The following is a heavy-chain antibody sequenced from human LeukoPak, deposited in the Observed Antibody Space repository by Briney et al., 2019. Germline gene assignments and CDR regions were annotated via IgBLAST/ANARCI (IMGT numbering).Heavy chain of an antibody. Sequence: GESLKISFKGSGYRFTSYWIAWVRPMPGKGLVWMGIIFPGDSDTRYSPSFQGQVTISVDKSISTAYLQWSSLKASDTAMYYCARAGIEAAVIRWFDPWGPGTLVTVSS. CDR2: IFPGDSDT. CDR1: GYRFTSYW. D-gene: IGHD6-13*01. J-gene: IGHJ5*02. V-gene: IGHV5-51*01. CDR3: ARAGIEAAVIRWFDP.